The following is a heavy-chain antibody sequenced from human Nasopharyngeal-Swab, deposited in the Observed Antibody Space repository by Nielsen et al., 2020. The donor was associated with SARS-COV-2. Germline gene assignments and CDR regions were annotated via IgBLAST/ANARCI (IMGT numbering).Heavy chain of an antibody. D-gene: IGHD6-13*01. Sequence: WIGQRPGQWLEWVAVISYDGNNKYYADSVKGRFSISRDNSKNTLYLQMNSLRAEDTAVYYCARDRRAAGTGGYFDYWGQGTLVTVSS. V-gene: IGHV3-30*04. CDR2: ISYDGNNK. CDR3: ARDRRAAGTGGYFDY. J-gene: IGHJ4*02.